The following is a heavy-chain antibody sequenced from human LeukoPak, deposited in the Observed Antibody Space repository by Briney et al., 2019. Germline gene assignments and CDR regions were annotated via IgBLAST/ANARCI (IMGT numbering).Heavy chain of an antibody. D-gene: IGHD6-19*01. CDR1: GYSFTSYW. CDR3: ARRGIAVAGGYYFDY. Sequence: GEPLKISCKGSGYSFTSYWIGWVRQMPGKGLERMGIIYPGDSDTRYSPSFQGQVTISADKSISTAYLQWSSLKASDTAMYYCARRGIAVAGGYYFDYWGQGTLVTVSS. J-gene: IGHJ4*02. V-gene: IGHV5-51*01. CDR2: IYPGDSDT.